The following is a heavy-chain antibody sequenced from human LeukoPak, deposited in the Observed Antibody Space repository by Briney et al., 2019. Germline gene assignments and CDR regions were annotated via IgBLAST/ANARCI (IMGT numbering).Heavy chain of an antibody. CDR1: GFTFSSYA. CDR2: ISGGGDST. Sequence: GGSLRLSCAASGFTFSSYAMSWVRQAPGKGLEWVSGISGGGDSTYYADSVKGRLTISRDNSKNTLYLQMDSLRAEDTAVYYCAKDIYFDWSPFDYWGQGTLVTVSS. V-gene: IGHV3-23*01. J-gene: IGHJ4*02. D-gene: IGHD3-9*01. CDR3: AKDIYFDWSPFDY.